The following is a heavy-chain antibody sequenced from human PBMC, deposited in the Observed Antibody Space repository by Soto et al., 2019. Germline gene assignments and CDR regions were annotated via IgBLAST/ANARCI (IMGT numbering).Heavy chain of an antibody. CDR2: ISAYNGNT. V-gene: IGHV1-18*01. CDR3: ARDPKYSGSYSFDY. D-gene: IGHD1-26*01. Sequence: GASVKVSCKASGYTFTSYGISWVRQAPGQGLEWMGWISAYNGNTNYAQKLQGRVTMTTDTSTSTAYMELRSLRSDDTAVYYCARDPKYSGSYSFDYWGQGTLVTVSS. CDR1: GYTFTSYG. J-gene: IGHJ4*02.